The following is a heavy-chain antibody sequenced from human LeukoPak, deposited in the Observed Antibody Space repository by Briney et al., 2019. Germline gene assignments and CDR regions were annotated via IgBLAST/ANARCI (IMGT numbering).Heavy chain of an antibody. CDR2: ISGSGGSI. Sequence: GGSLRLSCAASGFTFSSYAMSWVRQAPGKGLEWVSAISGSGGSIYYADSVKGRFTISRDNSKNTLYLQMNSLRAEDTAVYYCAKRGWQWLVRGYFQHWGQGTLVTVSS. CDR3: AKRGWQWLVRGYFQH. CDR1: GFTFSSYA. D-gene: IGHD6-19*01. V-gene: IGHV3-23*01. J-gene: IGHJ1*01.